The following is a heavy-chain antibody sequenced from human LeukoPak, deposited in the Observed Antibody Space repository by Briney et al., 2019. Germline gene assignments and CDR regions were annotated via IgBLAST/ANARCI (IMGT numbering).Heavy chain of an antibody. CDR3: VREDPRTGYWFFDL. CDR2: MNSDGSSR. Sequence: PGGSLRLSCAASGFTLSSYRMHWVRQAPGKGLVWVSRMNSDGSSRTYADSAKGRFTISRDNGKNTLYLQMNSLRAEDTAVYYCVREDPRTGYWFFDLWGRGTLVTVSS. CDR1: GFTLSSYR. J-gene: IGHJ2*01. V-gene: IGHV3-74*01.